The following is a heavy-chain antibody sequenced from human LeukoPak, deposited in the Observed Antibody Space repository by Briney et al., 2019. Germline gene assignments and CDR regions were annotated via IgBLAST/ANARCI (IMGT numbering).Heavy chain of an antibody. CDR2: IYTRGST. CDR1: GGSINNYY. Sequence: PETLSLTCTDSGGSINNYYWSWIRQPAGKGLEWIGRIYTRGSTNYNPSLKSRVTMSVDTSKNQFSLKLSSVTAADTAAYYCARGRYCSADICSGGDAFDIWGQGTMVSVSS. J-gene: IGHJ3*02. V-gene: IGHV4-4*07. D-gene: IGHD2-15*01. CDR3: ARGRYCSADICSGGDAFDI.